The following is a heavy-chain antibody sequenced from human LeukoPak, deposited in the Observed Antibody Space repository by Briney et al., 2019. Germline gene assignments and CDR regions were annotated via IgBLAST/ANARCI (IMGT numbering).Heavy chain of an antibody. Sequence: ASETLSLTCTVSGGSISSYYWSWIRQPPGKGLEWIGYIYYSGSTNYNPSLKSRVTISVDTSKDQFSLKLSSVTAADTAVYYCARTRYYYDSSGYYDWGQGTLVTVSS. D-gene: IGHD3-22*01. J-gene: IGHJ4*02. CDR1: GGSISSYY. CDR2: IYYSGST. CDR3: ARTRYYYDSSGYYD. V-gene: IGHV4-59*12.